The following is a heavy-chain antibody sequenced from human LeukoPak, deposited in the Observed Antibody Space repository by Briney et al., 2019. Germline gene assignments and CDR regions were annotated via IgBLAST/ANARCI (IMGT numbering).Heavy chain of an antibody. CDR2: ISYDGSNK. CDR1: GFTFSSYA. V-gene: IGHV3-30*04. CDR3: ARDQGSLFGELLYYFDY. Sequence: GGSLRLSCAASGFTFSSYAMHWVRQAPGKGLEWVAVISYDGSNKYYADSVEGRFTISRDNSKNTLYLQMNSLKAEDTAVYYCARDQGSLFGELLYYFDYWGQGTLVTVSS. J-gene: IGHJ4*02. D-gene: IGHD3-10*01.